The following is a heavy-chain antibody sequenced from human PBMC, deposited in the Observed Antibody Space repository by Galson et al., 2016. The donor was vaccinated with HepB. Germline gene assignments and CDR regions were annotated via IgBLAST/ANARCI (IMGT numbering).Heavy chain of an antibody. D-gene: IGHD3-9*01. Sequence: SVKVSCKASGGTFNSYAISWVRQAPGQGLEWMGGILPDFGTADYAQKFQGRLTITADISTNTAYLELSSLRSEDTAVYYCARYCDSLTACRESRFDYWGQGTLVTVSP. CDR1: GGTFNSYA. CDR3: ARYCDSLTACRESRFDY. J-gene: IGHJ4*02. V-gene: IGHV1-69*06. CDR2: ILPDFGTA.